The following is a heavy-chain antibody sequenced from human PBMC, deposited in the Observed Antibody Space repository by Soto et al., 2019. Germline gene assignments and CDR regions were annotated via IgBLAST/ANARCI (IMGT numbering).Heavy chain of an antibody. Sequence: SETLSLTCTVSGGSISGGGYYWSWIRQHPGKGLEWIGYIYYSGSTYYNPSLKSRVTISVDTSKNQFSLKLSSVTAADTAVYYCARQSIAARTSTYYFDYWGQGTLVTVSS. CDR2: IYYSGST. CDR3: ARQSIAARTSTYYFDY. J-gene: IGHJ4*02. D-gene: IGHD6-6*01. V-gene: IGHV4-31*03. CDR1: GGSISGGGYY.